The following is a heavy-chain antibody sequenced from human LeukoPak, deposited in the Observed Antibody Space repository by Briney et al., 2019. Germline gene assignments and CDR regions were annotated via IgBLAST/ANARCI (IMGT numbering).Heavy chain of an antibody. D-gene: IGHD3-22*01. CDR3: ARDLSRGSGYFGTY. V-gene: IGHV1-18*01. Sequence: ASVKVSCKTSGYTFTTTYGINWVRQAPGQGLEWMGWISGDNSNTNSAQRFQGRVTMTTDTSTSTAYMELRSLRSDDTAVYYCARDLSRGSGYFGTYWGQGTLVTVSS. CDR2: ISGDNSNT. J-gene: IGHJ4*02. CDR1: GYTFTTTYG.